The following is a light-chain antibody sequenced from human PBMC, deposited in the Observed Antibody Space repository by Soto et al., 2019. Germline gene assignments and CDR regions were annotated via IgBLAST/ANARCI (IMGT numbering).Light chain of an antibody. J-gene: IGLJ1*01. V-gene: IGLV2-23*01. CDR3: CSYAGSSTSYV. CDR1: SSDVGSYNL. Sequence: ALTQPASVSGSPGQSITISCTGTSSDVGSYNLVSWYQQHPGKAPKLMIYEGSKRPSGVSNRFSGSKSGNTASLTISGLQAEDEADYYCCSYAGSSTSYVFGTGNKVTVL. CDR2: EGS.